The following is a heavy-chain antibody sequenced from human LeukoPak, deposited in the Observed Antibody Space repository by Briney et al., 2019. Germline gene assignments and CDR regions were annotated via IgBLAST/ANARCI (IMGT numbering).Heavy chain of an antibody. CDR2: ISSSGSTI. V-gene: IGHV3-11*04. Sequence: GGSLRLSCAASGFTFSDYYMSWIRQAPGKGLEWVSYISSSGSTIKYADSVKGRFTISKDNDKHSLYLQMNSLRAEDPAVYYCARARLYFDYWGQGTLVTVS. CDR1: GFTFSDYY. J-gene: IGHJ4*02. CDR3: ARARLYFDY.